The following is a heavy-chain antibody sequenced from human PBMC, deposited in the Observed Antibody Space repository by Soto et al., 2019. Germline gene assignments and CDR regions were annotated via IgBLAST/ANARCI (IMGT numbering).Heavy chain of an antibody. Sequence: QVQLVQSGAEVKKPGSSVKVSCKASGGTFSSYAISWVRQAPGQGLEWMGGIIPILGTENYAQKFQGRVTNTADEPTSTDYMELSSLRSEDRAVYYCARDSGYCSSTSCYIVSYYYYGMDVWGQGTTVTVSS. D-gene: IGHD2-2*01. CDR2: IIPILGTE. CDR1: GGTFSSYA. V-gene: IGHV1-69*01. CDR3: ARDSGYCSSTSCYIVSYYYYGMDV. J-gene: IGHJ6*02.